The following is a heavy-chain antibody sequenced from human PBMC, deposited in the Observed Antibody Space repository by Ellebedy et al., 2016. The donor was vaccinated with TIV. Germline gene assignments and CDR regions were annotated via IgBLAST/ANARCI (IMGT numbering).Heavy chain of an antibody. CDR2: IIPMFATS. J-gene: IGHJ4*02. CDR3: ARADVYGSGTFYN. D-gene: IGHD3-10*01. V-gene: IGHV1-69*13. CDR1: ECTFGSYG. Sequence: AASVKVSCKASECTFGSYGIRWVRQAPGQGLEWLGGIIPMFATSDKAQKFQDRITITADELTRTAFMELNSLRPNDTAVYYCARADVYGSGTFYNWGPGTLVTVSS.